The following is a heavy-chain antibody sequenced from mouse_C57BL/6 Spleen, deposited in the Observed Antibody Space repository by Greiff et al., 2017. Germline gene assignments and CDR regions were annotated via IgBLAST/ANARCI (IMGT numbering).Heavy chain of an antibody. V-gene: IGHV1-82*01. Sequence: QVQLQQSGPELVKPGASVKISCKASGYAFSSSWMNWVKQRPGKGLEWIGRIYPGDGDTNYNGKFKGKATLTADKSSSTAYMQLSSLTSEDSAVYFCARPYPAMDYWGQGTSVTVSS. CDR1: GYAFSSSW. CDR3: ARPYPAMDY. D-gene: IGHD2-10*01. CDR2: IYPGDGDT. J-gene: IGHJ4*01.